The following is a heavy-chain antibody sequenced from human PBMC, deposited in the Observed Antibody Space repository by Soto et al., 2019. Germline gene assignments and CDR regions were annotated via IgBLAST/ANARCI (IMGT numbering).Heavy chain of an antibody. CDR2: INPNSGGT. Sequence: GHSVKVSCKASGYTFTGYYTHWVRQAPGXGLEWMGWINPNSGGTNYAQKFQGWVTMTRDTSISTAYMELSRLRSDDTAVYYCARGLTETRTGPLDAYDFSSQGTM. V-gene: IGHV1-2*04. CDR1: GYTFTGYY. D-gene: IGHD1-20*01. J-gene: IGHJ3*01. CDR3: ARGLTETRTGPLDAYDF.